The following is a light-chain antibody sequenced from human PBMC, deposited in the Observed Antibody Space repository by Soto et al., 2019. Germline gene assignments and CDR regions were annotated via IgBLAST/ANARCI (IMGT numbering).Light chain of an antibody. CDR1: QSVRSY. J-gene: IGKJ5*01. CDR3: QQRSSWPRIT. V-gene: IGKV3-11*01. CDR2: DAS. Sequence: EIVMTQSPATLSVSPGERATLSCRASQSVRSYLAWYQQKPGQAPRLLIYDASNRAPGIPARFSGSGSGTDFTLTISSLEPDDFAVYYCQQRSSWPRITFGQGTRLEIK.